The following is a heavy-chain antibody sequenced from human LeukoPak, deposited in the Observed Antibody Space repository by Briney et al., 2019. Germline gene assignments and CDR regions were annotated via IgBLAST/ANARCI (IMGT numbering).Heavy chain of an antibody. CDR3: ASLAVAGTGLFDY. Sequence: SVKVSCKASGGTFSSYAISWVRQAPGQGLEWMGRIIPILGIASYAQKFQGRVTITADKSTSTAYMELSSLRSEDTAVYYCASLAVAGTGLFDYWGQGTLVTVSS. D-gene: IGHD6-19*01. V-gene: IGHV1-69*04. CDR2: IIPILGIA. J-gene: IGHJ4*02. CDR1: GGTFSSYA.